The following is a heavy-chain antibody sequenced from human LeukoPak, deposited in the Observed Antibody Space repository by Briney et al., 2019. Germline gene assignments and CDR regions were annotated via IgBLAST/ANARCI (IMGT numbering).Heavy chain of an antibody. Sequence: ASVKVSCKASGFTFTSSAMQWVRQARGQRLEWIGWIVVGSGNTNYAQKFQERVTITRDMSTSTAYMELSSLRSEDTAVYYCARGPNYYGSGSYYNVKRREYYFDYWGQGTLVTVSS. D-gene: IGHD3-10*01. V-gene: IGHV1-58*02. CDR1: GFTFTSSA. CDR3: ARGPNYYGSGSYYNVKRREYYFDY. CDR2: IVVGSGNT. J-gene: IGHJ4*02.